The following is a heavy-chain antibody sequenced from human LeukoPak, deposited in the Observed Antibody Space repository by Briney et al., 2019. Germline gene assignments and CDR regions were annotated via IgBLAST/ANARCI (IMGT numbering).Heavy chain of an antibody. CDR2: IYHSGST. J-gene: IGHJ3*02. CDR3: AKRLGLGYCSGGSCPDAFDI. Sequence: SETLSLTCAVSGGSISSSNWWSWVRQPPGKGLEWIGEIYHSGSTNYNPSLKSRVTISVDKSKNQFSLELSSVTAADTAVYYCAKRLGLGYCSGGSCPDAFDIWGQGTMVTVSS. D-gene: IGHD2-15*01. CDR1: GGSISSSNW. V-gene: IGHV4-4*02.